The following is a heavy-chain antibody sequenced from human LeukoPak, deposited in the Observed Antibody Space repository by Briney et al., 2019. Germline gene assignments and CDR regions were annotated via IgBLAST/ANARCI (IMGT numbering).Heavy chain of an antibody. D-gene: IGHD6-13*01. Sequence: ASVKGSCKASGYTFTGYYMHSVRQARGQGLEWMGWSNPNRGGTNYAQKFQGRVTMTRDTSIRTASMRLSRRGSHHTAVYYCAGDVIAAAGVDYWGQGTLVTVSS. CDR2: SNPNRGGT. J-gene: IGHJ4*02. CDR3: AGDVIAAAGVDY. CDR1: GYTFTGYY. V-gene: IGHV1-2*02.